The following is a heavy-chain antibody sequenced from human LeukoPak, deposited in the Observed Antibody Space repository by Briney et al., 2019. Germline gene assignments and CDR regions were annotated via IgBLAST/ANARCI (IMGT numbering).Heavy chain of an antibody. J-gene: IGHJ4*02. CDR2: IYYSGST. CDR3: ARSLGGSLYYSDY. CDR1: GGSISRHN. V-gene: IGHV4-59*11. D-gene: IGHD1-14*01. Sequence: SETLSLTCTVSGGSISRHNWNWFRQPPGKGLEWIGYIYYSGSTNYNPSLKSRVTISVDTSKNQFSLKLSSVTAADTAVYYCARSLGGSLYYSDYWGQGTLVTVSS.